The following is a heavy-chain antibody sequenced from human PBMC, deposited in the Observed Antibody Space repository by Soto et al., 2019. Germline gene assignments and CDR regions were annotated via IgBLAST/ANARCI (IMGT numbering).Heavy chain of an antibody. J-gene: IGHJ4*02. CDR1: GYSFTNYW. V-gene: IGHV5-51*01. CDR2: IYPGDSDT. D-gene: IGHD3-16*01. Sequence: PGESLKISCKGSGYSFTNYWIGWVRQMPGKGLEWMGIIYPGDSDTRYSPSFQGQVTISADKSTSTAYLQRSSLKASDTAVYYCARHITSVAGALDYWGQRTLVTVSS. CDR3: ARHITSVAGALDY.